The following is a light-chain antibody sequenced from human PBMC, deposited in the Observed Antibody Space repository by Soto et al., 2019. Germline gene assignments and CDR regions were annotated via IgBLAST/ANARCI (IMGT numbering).Light chain of an antibody. J-gene: IGLJ2*01. V-gene: IGLV1-40*01. CDR2: GNS. CDR1: SSNIGARYD. CDR3: QSYDSSLNAVV. Sequence: QSVLTQPPSVSEAPGQRVTISCTGSSSNIGARYDVHWYQQLPGTSPKLLIYGNSNRPSGVPDRFSGSKSGTSASLAITGLQAEDEADYYCQSYDSSLNAVVFGGGTKLTVL.